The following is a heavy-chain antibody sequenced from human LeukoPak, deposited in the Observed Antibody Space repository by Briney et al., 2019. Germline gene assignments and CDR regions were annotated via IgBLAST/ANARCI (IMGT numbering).Heavy chain of an antibody. CDR3: ARQIYGDLYCFDY. J-gene: IGHJ4*02. CDR2: IYYSGSS. D-gene: IGHD4-17*01. V-gene: IGHV4-30-4*08. CDR1: GFTFSSYA. Sequence: LRLSCAASGFTFSSYAMSWVRQAPGKGLEWIGYIYYSGSSYYIPSLKSRVTMSVDTSKNQFSLRLSSVTAADTAVYYCARQIYGDLYCFDYWGQGTLVTVSS.